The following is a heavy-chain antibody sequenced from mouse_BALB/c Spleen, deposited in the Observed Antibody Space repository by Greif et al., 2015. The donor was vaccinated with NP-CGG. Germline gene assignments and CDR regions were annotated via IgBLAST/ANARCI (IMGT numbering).Heavy chain of an antibody. CDR2: INPSTGYT. V-gene: IGHV1-7*01. CDR1: GYTFTSYW. CDR3: ATGYFDV. J-gene: IGHJ1*01. Sequence: VKLVESGAELAKPGASVKMSCKASGYTFTSYWMHWVKQRPGQGLEWIGYINPSTGYTEYNQKFKDKATLTADKSSSTAYMQLSSLTSEDSAVYYCATGYFDVWGAGTTVTVSS.